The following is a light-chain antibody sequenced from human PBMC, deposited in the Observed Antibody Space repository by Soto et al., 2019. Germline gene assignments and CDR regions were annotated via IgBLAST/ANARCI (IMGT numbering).Light chain of an antibody. Sequence: DTQMTQSPSTLSASVGDRVTITCRASQSLNIWLAWYQQKPGRAPKLLIYQASTLASGVPSRFSGSGSGSEFTLTISSLQPDDFATYYCQQTNTFPYTFGQGTKLEI. CDR2: QAS. CDR3: QQTNTFPYT. CDR1: QSLNIW. J-gene: IGKJ2*01. V-gene: IGKV1-5*03.